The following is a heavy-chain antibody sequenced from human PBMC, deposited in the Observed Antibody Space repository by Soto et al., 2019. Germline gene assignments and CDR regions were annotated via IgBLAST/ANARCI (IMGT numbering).Heavy chain of an antibody. Sequence: GGSLRLSCAASGFTFSSYAMSWVRQAPGKGLEWVSVISGSGGSTYYADSVKGRFTISRDNSKNTLYLQMNSLRAEDTAVYYCAKNVALYYYDSSGYAHYYYGMDVWGQGTTVTVSS. CDR3: AKNVALYYYDSSGYAHYYYGMDV. V-gene: IGHV3-23*01. CDR1: GFTFSSYA. CDR2: ISGSGGST. D-gene: IGHD3-22*01. J-gene: IGHJ6*02.